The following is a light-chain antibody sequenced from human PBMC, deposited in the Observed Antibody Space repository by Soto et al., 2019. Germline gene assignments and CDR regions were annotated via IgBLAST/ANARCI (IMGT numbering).Light chain of an antibody. CDR2: DAS. J-gene: IGKJ5*01. V-gene: IGKV3-11*01. Sequence: EIVLTQSPATLSLFPGGRATLCFRASQSVSSYLAWYQQKPGQAPRLLIYDASNRATGIPARFSGSGSGTDFTLTISSLEPEDFAVYYCQQRSNWPPITFGQGTRLEIK. CDR3: QQRSNWPPIT. CDR1: QSVSSY.